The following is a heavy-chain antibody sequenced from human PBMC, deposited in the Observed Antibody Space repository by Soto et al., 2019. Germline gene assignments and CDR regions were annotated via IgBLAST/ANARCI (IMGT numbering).Heavy chain of an antibody. J-gene: IGHJ4*02. Sequence: VASVKVSCKASGYTFTSYGISWVRQAPGQGLEWMGWISAYNGNTNYAQKLQGRVTMTTDTSTSTAYMELRSLRSDDTAVYYCARDFTKGYSYGLIDYWGQGTLVTVSS. V-gene: IGHV1-18*01. CDR2: ISAYNGNT. D-gene: IGHD5-18*01. CDR1: GYTFTSYG. CDR3: ARDFTKGYSYGLIDY.